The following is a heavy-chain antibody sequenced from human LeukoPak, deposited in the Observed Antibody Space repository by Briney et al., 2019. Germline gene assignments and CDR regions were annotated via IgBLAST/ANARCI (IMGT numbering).Heavy chain of an antibody. V-gene: IGHV1-18*01. CDR1: GYTFTTNG. CDR3: ARERIVAGTGTFDS. D-gene: IGHD6-19*01. J-gene: IGHJ4*02. CDR2: ISTYNGNT. Sequence: ASVKVSCKASGYTFTTNGISWVRQAPGQGLEWMGWISTYNGNTHYAQKFQGRVTLTTDTSTSTAYMEPRSLRSDDTAVYYCARERIVAGTGTFDSWGQGTLVTVSS.